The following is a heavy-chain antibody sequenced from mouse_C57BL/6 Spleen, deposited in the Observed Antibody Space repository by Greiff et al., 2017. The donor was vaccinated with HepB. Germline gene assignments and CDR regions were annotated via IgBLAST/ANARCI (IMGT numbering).Heavy chain of an antibody. Sequence: VQLVESGPELVKPGASVKISCKASGYAFSSSWMNWVKQRPGKGLEWIGRIYPGDGDTNYNGKFKGKATLTADKSSSTAYMQLSSLTSEDSAVYFCARITTVGWYFDVWGTGTTVTVSS. CDR2: IYPGDGDT. D-gene: IGHD1-1*01. CDR3: ARITTVGWYFDV. J-gene: IGHJ1*03. V-gene: IGHV1-82*01. CDR1: GYAFSSSW.